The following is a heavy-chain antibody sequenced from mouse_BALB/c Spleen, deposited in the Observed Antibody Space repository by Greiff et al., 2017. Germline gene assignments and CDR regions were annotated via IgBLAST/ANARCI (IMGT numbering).Heavy chain of an antibody. CDR1: GFTFSSYA. CDR2: ISGGGST. V-gene: IGHV5-6-5*01. Sequence: EVQLVESGGGLVKPGGSLKLSCAASGFTFSSYAMSWVRQTPEKRLEWVASISGGGSTYYPDSVKGRFTISRDNARNILYLQMSSLRSEDTAMYYCARGTTVVAEAMDYWGQGTSVTVSS. CDR3: ARGTTVVAEAMDY. D-gene: IGHD1-1*01. J-gene: IGHJ4*01.